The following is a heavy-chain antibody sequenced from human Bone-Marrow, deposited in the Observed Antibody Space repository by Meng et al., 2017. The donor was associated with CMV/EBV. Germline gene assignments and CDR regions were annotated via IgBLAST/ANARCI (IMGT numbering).Heavy chain of an antibody. CDR3: ARARGSSWCFDL. D-gene: IGHD2-15*01. Sequence: SETLSLTCTVSGGSISSYYWSWIRQPPGKGLEWIGYIYYSGSTNYNPSLKSRVTISVDTSKNQFSLKLSSVTAADTAVYYCARARGSSWCFDLWGRGTLVAVSS. V-gene: IGHV4-59*01. CDR2: IYYSGST. J-gene: IGHJ2*01. CDR1: GGSISSYY.